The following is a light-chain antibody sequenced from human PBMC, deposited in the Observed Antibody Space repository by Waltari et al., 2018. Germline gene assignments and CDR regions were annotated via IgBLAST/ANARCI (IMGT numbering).Light chain of an antibody. CDR1: SNDVGASNF. J-gene: IGLJ2*01. Sequence: QSALTQPASVSGSPGQSITISCTGTSNDVGASNFVSWYQQHPGRAPPPMIFDVTERPSGISYRFSGSKSANTASLTISGLLPEDEAIYYCSSFTDTHTLLFGGGTTVTVL. V-gene: IGLV2-14*03. CDR3: SSFTDTHTLL. CDR2: DVT.